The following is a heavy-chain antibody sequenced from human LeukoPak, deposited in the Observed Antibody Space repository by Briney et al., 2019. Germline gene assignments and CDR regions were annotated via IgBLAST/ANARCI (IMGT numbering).Heavy chain of an antibody. CDR2: IDPSDSYT. V-gene: IGHV5-10-1*01. J-gene: IGHJ6*02. Sequence: GESLKISCKGSGYSFTSYWISWVRQMPGKGLEWMGRIDPSDSYTNYSPSFQGHVTISADKSISTAHLQWSSLKASDTAMYYCASCSSTSCYAGFMDVWGQGTTVTVSS. CDR1: GYSFTSYW. D-gene: IGHD2-2*01. CDR3: ASCSSTSCYAGFMDV.